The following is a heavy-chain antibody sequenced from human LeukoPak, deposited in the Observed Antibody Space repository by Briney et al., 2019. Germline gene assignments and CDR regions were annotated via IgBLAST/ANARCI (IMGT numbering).Heavy chain of an antibody. CDR3: ASQVVAALPNYYYYGMDV. CDR1: GGSISSGGYY. CDR2: IYTSGST. D-gene: IGHD2-15*01. J-gene: IGHJ6*02. Sequence: SETLSLTCTVSGGSISSGGYYWSWIRQPAGKGLEWIGRIYTSGSTNYNPSLKSRVTMSVDTSKNQFSLKLSSVTAADTAVYYCASQVVAALPNYYYYGMDVWGQGTTVTVSS. V-gene: IGHV4-61*02.